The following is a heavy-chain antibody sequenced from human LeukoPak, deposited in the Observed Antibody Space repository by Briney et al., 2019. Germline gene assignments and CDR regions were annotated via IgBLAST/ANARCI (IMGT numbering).Heavy chain of an antibody. J-gene: IGHJ4*02. Sequence: PSETLSLTCSVSGVSINSGNYYWTWIRQPAGKGLQWIGRIFTGGSTNYNPSLKSRVTISVDTSKNQFSLKLSSVTAADTAVYYCARARNYYDSSGPDYWGQGTLVTVSS. CDR2: IFTGGST. CDR1: GVSINSGNYY. V-gene: IGHV4-61*02. CDR3: ARARNYYDSSGPDY. D-gene: IGHD3-22*01.